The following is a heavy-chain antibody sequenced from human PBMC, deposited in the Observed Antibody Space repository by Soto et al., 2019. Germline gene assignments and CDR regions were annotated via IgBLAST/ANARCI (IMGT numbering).Heavy chain of an antibody. V-gene: IGHV1-69*12. CDR3: ARDPEVKVTAIHDAFDI. D-gene: IGHD2-21*02. J-gene: IGHJ3*02. CDR1: GGTFSSYA. Sequence: QVQLVQSGAEVKKPGSSVKVSCKASGGTFSSYAISWVRQAPGQELEWMGGVIPIFATANYAQKFRGRVTITADESTSTAYMELSSLRSEDTAIYYCARDPEVKVTAIHDAFDIWGQGTMVTVSS. CDR2: VIPIFATA.